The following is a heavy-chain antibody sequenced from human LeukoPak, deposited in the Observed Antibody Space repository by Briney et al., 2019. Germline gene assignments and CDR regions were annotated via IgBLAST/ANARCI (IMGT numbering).Heavy chain of an antibody. CDR3: TRDRGWYSSSSGDY. Sequence: GGSLSLSCTASGFTFGDYAMSWVRQAPGKGLEWVSFIRSKTYGGTTEYAASVKGRFTISRDDSKSIAYLQMNSLKTEDTAVYYCTRDRGWYSSSSGDYWGQGTLVTVSS. V-gene: IGHV3-49*04. CDR2: IRSKTYGGTT. D-gene: IGHD6-6*01. CDR1: GFTFGDYA. J-gene: IGHJ4*02.